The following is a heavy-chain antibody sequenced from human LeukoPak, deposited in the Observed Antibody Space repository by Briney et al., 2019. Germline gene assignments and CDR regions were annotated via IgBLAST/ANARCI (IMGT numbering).Heavy chain of an antibody. CDR2: NYSGGST. J-gene: IGHJ3*02. CDR3: ARDADPATGIAAAGSAFDI. Sequence: GGSLRLSCAASGFTVSSNYMSWVRQAPGKGLEWVSVNYSGGSTYYADSVKGRFTISRDNSKNTLYLQMNSLRAEDTAVYYCARDADPATGIAAAGSAFDIWGQGTMVTVSS. D-gene: IGHD6-13*01. V-gene: IGHV3-53*01. CDR1: GFTVSSNY.